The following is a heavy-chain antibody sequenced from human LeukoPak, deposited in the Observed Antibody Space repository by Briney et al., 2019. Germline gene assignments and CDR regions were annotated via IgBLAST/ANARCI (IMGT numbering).Heavy chain of an antibody. J-gene: IGHJ4*02. Sequence: GGSLRLSCVVSGFTFSNAWMSWIRQAPGKGLEWVGRIKTKTDGDRTDYAAPVEGRFTISRDDSKNTLSLQMNSLKTEDTAVYYCVKDFWPAGDRGGYYSPFDYWGQGTLVTVSS. D-gene: IGHD3-22*01. CDR1: GFTFSNAW. CDR2: IKTKTDGDRT. V-gene: IGHV3-15*01. CDR3: VKDFWPAGDRGGYYSPFDY.